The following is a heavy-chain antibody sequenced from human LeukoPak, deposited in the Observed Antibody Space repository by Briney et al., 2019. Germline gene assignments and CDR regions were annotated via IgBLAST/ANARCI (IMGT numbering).Heavy chain of an antibody. CDR3: ARDMNCSGASGYRYFDS. V-gene: IGHV3-21*01. CDR1: GFSLNTHN. CDR2: ISSSNGYI. Sequence: GGSLRLSCAASGFSLNTHNMNWVRQAPGKGLEWVSSISSSNGYIFYTDSVKGRFTISRDNAKNSLSLQMNSLRAEDTAVYYCARDMNCSGASGYRYFDSWGQGTLVTVSS. D-gene: IGHD3-22*01. J-gene: IGHJ4*02.